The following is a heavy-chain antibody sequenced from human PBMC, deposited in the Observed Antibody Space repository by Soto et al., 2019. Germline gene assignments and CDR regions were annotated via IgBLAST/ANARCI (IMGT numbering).Heavy chain of an antibody. CDR3: ARVDYDILTGQRAFDI. J-gene: IGHJ3*02. CDR2: ISDYNGNT. V-gene: IGHV1-18*01. CDR1: GYTFTSYG. D-gene: IGHD3-9*01. Sequence: QVQLVQSGAEVKKPGASVKVSCKASGYTFTSYGISWVRQAPGQGLEWMGWISDYNGNTNYAQKLQGRVTMTTDTSTSTAYMELRSLRSDDTAVYYCARVDYDILTGQRAFDIWGQGTMVTVSS.